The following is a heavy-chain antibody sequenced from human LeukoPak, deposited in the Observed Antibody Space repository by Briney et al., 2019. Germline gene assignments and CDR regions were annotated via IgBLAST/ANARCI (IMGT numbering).Heavy chain of an antibody. D-gene: IGHD3/OR15-3a*01. J-gene: IGHJ2*01. CDR1: GYDFTSHG. Sequence: ASVKVSCKASGYDFTSHGIFWVRQAPGQGLEWMGWISPYNGDTKYAQRFQGRVTMTTDRSTTTAYMELRSLRYDDTAVYYCARVGLGIGWYSDLWGRGTPVTASS. V-gene: IGHV1-18*01. CDR3: ARVGLGIGWYSDL. CDR2: ISPYNGDT.